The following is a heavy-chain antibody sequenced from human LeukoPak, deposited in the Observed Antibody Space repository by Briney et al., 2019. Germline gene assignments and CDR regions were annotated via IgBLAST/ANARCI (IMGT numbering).Heavy chain of an antibody. CDR2: IYYSGST. V-gene: IGHV4-59*01. D-gene: IGHD6-13*01. Sequence: SETLSLTCTVSGGSISSYYWSWIRQPPGKGLEWIGYIYYSGSTNYNPSLKSRVTISVDTSKNQFSLKLSSVTAADTAVYYCARAREQQLVLVAPLFDYWGQGTLVTVSS. CDR3: ARAREQQLVLVAPLFDY. J-gene: IGHJ4*02. CDR1: GGSISSYY.